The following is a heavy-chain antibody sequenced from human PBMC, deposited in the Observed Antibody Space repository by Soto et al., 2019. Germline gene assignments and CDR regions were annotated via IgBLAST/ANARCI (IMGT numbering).Heavy chain of an antibody. D-gene: IGHD2-8*01. CDR3: ARGYCTNGVCYRAYYYYMDV. CDR1: GYTFTSYD. J-gene: IGHJ6*03. V-gene: IGHV1-8*01. CDR2: MNPNSGNT. Sequence: GASVKVSCKASGYTFTSYDINWVRQATGQGLEWMGWMNPNSGNTGYAQKFQGRVTMTRNTSISTAYMELSSLRSEDTAVYYCARGYCTNGVCYRAYYYYMDVWGKGTTVTVSS.